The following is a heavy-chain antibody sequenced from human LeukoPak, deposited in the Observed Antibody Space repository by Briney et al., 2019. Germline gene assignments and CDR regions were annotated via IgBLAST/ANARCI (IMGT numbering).Heavy chain of an antibody. Sequence: GGSLRLSCGASGFAFSSYAMSWVRQVPGKGLEWVSALSDSGGTTYYADSVKGRFTISRDNSKNTLYLQMNSLRAEDTAVYYCAKDRSDTSMVYNFDYWGQGTLVTVSS. CDR3: AKDRSDTSMVYNFDY. CDR1: GFAFSSYA. CDR2: LSDSGGTT. J-gene: IGHJ4*02. V-gene: IGHV3-23*01. D-gene: IGHD5-18*01.